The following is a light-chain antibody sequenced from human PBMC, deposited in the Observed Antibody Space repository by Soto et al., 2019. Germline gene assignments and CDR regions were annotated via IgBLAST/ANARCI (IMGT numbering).Light chain of an antibody. CDR2: KAS. CDR1: QSISIW. J-gene: IGKJ1*01. V-gene: IGKV1-5*03. CDR3: QQYNSYEWT. Sequence: DIQMTQSPSTLSASVGDRVTITCRASQSISIWLAWYQQKPGKAPKLLIYKASSLESGVPSRFSGSGSGTEFILTISGLQPDDFATYYCQQYNSYEWTFGQGTKVDIK.